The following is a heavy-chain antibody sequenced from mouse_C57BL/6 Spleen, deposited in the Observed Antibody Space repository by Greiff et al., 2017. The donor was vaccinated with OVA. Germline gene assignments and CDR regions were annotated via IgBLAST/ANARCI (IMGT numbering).Heavy chain of an antibody. V-gene: IGHV5-9-1*02. D-gene: IGHD1-1*01. CDR1: GFTFSSYA. Sequence: EVKVVESGEGLVKPGGSLKLSCAASGFTFSSYAMSWVRQTPEKRLEWVAYISSGGDYIYYADTVKGRVTISRDNARNTLYLQMSSLKSEDTAMYYCTREDYYGSSYGVYWYFDVWGTGTTVTVSS. CDR3: TREDYYGSSYGVYWYFDV. CDR2: ISSGGDYI. J-gene: IGHJ1*03.